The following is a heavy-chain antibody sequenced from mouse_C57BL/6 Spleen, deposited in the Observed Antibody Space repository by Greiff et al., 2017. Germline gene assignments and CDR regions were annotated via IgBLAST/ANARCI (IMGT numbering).Heavy chain of an antibody. Sequence: EVQVEESGGGLVQPGGSMKLSCAASGFTFSDSWMDWVRQSPEKGLEWVAEFRNKANNPATYYAVSVKGRFTISRDESKSSVYLQMNSLSDEDTGIYYCTPWFAYWGQGTIVTVSA. CDR2: FRNKANNPAT. CDR3: TPWFAY. V-gene: IGHV6-6*01. CDR1: GFTFSDSW. J-gene: IGHJ3*01.